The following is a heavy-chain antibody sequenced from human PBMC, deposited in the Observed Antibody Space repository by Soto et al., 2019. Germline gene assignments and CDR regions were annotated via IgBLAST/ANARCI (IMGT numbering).Heavy chain of an antibody. D-gene: IGHD6-19*01. CDR1: GFSFSIYA. J-gene: IGHJ4*02. V-gene: IGHV3-23*01. CDR3: TKTTGYSSGWFDY. Sequence: GGSLRLSCAASGFSFSIYAMGWVRQAPGKGLEWVSSIIGSGGDTYYADSEKGRFTISRDNSRNMVYLQMNSLRVEDTAVYYCTKTTGYSSGWFDYWGQGTLVTVSS. CDR2: IIGSGGDT.